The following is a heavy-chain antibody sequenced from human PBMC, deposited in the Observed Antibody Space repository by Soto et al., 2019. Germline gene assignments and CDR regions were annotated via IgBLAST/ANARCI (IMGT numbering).Heavy chain of an antibody. CDR3: ARDDDYEANGLDY. J-gene: IGHJ4*02. CDR1: GFLFRNYE. D-gene: IGHD4-17*01. V-gene: IGHV3-48*03. Sequence: EVRLVESGGDLVKSGGSLRLSCVGSGFLFRNYEMNWVRQAPGKGLEWLAHISTTGGHVSESDSVKGRFTISRDNSKNTLYLQMDNLGVDDTAMYYCARDDDYEANGLDYWGQGTLVTVSS. CDR2: ISTTGGHV.